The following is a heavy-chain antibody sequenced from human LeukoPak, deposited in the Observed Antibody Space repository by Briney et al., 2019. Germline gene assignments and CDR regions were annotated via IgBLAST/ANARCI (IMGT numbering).Heavy chain of an antibody. V-gene: IGHV3-7*01. CDR3: ARNMGIFDY. Sequence: GGSLRLSCAASGFIFSSYWMTWVRQAPGKGLEWVANIKQDGSEKYYVDSVKGRFTISRDNAKNSLYLQMSSQRAEDTAVYYCARNMGIFDYWGQGALVTVSS. J-gene: IGHJ4*02. D-gene: IGHD2/OR15-2a*01. CDR2: IKQDGSEK. CDR1: GFIFSSYW.